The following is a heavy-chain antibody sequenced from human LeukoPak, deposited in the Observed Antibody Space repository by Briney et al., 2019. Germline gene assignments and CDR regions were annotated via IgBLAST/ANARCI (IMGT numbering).Heavy chain of an antibody. Sequence: RPGGSLRLSCAASGFTFSTYWMHWVRQAPGKGLVWVSRISSDGSITGYADSVKGRFTISRDNAKNTLYLQMNSLRAEDTAVYYCARHLNYYLDYWGQGTLVTVSS. V-gene: IGHV3-74*01. D-gene: IGHD3-10*01. J-gene: IGHJ4*02. CDR1: GFTFSTYW. CDR3: ARHLNYYLDY. CDR2: ISSDGSIT.